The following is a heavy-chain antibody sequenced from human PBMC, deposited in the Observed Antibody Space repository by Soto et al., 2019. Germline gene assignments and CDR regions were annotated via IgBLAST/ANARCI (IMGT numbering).Heavy chain of an antibody. V-gene: IGHV4-31*03. Sequence: SETLSLTCTVSGGSISSGGYYWSWIRQHPGKGLEWIGYVYYSGSTYYNPSLKSRVTISVDTSKNQFSLKLSSVTAADTAVYYCATRVGYYYGMDVWGQGTTVTVSS. CDR1: GGSISSGGYY. J-gene: IGHJ6*02. D-gene: IGHD1-1*01. CDR3: ATRVGYYYGMDV. CDR2: VYYSGST.